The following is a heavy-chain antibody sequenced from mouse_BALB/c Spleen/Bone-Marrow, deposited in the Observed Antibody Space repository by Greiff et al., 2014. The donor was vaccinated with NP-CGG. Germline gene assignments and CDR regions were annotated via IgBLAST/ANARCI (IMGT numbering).Heavy chain of an antibody. V-gene: IGHV1-69*02. CDR3: TRKYGPLYYFDY. Sequence: VQLQQSGAELVRPGASVKLSCKASGYTFTSYWINWVKQRPGQALEWIGDIYPSDSYTNYNQKFKDKATLTVDKSSSTAYMQLSSPTSEDSAVYYCTRKYGPLYYFDYWGQGTTLTVSS. CDR1: GYTFTSYW. D-gene: IGHD2-10*02. J-gene: IGHJ2*01. CDR2: IYPSDSYT.